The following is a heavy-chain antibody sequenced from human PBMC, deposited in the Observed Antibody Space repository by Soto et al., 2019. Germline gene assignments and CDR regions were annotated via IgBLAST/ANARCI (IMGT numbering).Heavy chain of an antibody. V-gene: IGHV4-59*01. J-gene: IGHJ4*02. CDR1: GGSISSYY. Sequence: QVQLQESGPGLVKPSETLSLTSTVSGGSISSYYWSWIRQPPGKGLEWIGYIYYSGSTNYNPSLKSRVTISVDTSKNQFSLKLSSVTAADTAVYYCARDRDRFDYWGQGTLVTVSS. CDR3: ARDRDRFDY. CDR2: IYYSGST.